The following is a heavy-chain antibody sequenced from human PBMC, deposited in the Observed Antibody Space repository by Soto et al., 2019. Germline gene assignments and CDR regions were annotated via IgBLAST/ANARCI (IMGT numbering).Heavy chain of an antibody. CDR2: IIPILGIA. CDR3: ARGSGHHYYYYYMDV. V-gene: IGHV1-69*02. CDR1: GGTFSSYT. Sequence: ASVKVSCKASGGTFSSYTISWVRQAPGQGLEWMGRIIPILGIANYAQKFQGRVTITADKSTSTAYMELRSLRSEDTAVYYCARGSGHHYYYYYMDVWGKGTTVTVSS. J-gene: IGHJ6*03. D-gene: IGHD2-15*01.